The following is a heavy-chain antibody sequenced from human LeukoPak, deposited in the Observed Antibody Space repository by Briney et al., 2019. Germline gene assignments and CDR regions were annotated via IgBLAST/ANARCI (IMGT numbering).Heavy chain of an antibody. D-gene: IGHD3-10*01. V-gene: IGHV4-39*07. J-gene: IGHJ6*02. Sequence: PSETLSLTCTVSGGSISSSSYYWGWIRQPPGKGLEWIGSIYYSGSTYYNPSLKSRVTISVDTSKDQFSLKLSSVTAADTAVYYCASSNVLLWFGELLLPYGMDVWGQGTTVTVSS. CDR3: ASSNVLLWFGELLLPYGMDV. CDR1: GGSISSSSYY. CDR2: IYYSGST.